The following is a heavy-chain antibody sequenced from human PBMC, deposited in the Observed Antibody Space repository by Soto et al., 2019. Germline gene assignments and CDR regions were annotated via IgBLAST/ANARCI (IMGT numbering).Heavy chain of an antibody. J-gene: IGHJ6*01. CDR1: AGSFRGYY. D-gene: IGHD3-10*01. Sequence: SKTLSRSCAVRAGSFRGYYCDWMRMPPGKGLKWIGEVNPGGTRNYNPSLKSRASISVETSKNQFSLNLISVPAEDTHLYFCASSTFLRSGDLFQGLDVWGQGTKGTAS. CDR2: VNPGGTR. CDR3: ASSTFLRSGDLFQGLDV. V-gene: IGHV4-34*01.